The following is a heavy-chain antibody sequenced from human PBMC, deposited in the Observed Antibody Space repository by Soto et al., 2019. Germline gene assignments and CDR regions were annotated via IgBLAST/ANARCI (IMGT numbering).Heavy chain of an antibody. V-gene: IGHV1-69*13. J-gene: IGHJ4*02. CDR1: GVTFSSYA. Sequence: SVKVSCKASGVTFSSYAISWVRQAPGQGLEWMGGIIPIFGTANYAQKFQGRVTITADESTSTAYMELSSLRSEGTAVYYCARAGGGYCSGGSCYGFDYWGQGTLVTVSS. CDR2: IIPIFGTA. CDR3: ARAGGGYCSGGSCYGFDY. D-gene: IGHD2-15*01.